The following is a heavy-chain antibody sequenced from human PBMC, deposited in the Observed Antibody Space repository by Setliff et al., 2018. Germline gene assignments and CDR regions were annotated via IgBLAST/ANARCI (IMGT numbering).Heavy chain of an antibody. CDR2: IYTSGST. CDR1: GGSVSSGSYY. J-gene: IGHJ4*02. CDR3: ARDMGQPYYFES. D-gene: IGHD1-1*01. Sequence: PSETLSLTCTVSGGSVSSGSYYWSWIRQPAGRGLEWIGRIYTSGSTNYNPSLKSRVAMSVDTSRRQFSLKLGSATAADTAVYYCARDMGQPYYFESWGLGTLVTVSS. V-gene: IGHV4-61*02.